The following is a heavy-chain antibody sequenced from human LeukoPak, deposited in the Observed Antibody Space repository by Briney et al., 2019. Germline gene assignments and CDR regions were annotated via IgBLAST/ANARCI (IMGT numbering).Heavy chain of an antibody. CDR1: GFTFSSFA. V-gene: IGHV3-23*01. D-gene: IGHD2-15*01. CDR3: AKQLGYCSDGSCYFPY. CDR2: IVYSGGNT. Sequence: GGSLRLSCAASGFTFSSFALSWVRQSPGKGLEWVSTIVYSGGNTYYADSVKGRFTISRDNSKSTLCLQMNSLRAEDTAVYYCAKQLGYCSDGSCYFPYWGQGTLVTVSS. J-gene: IGHJ4*02.